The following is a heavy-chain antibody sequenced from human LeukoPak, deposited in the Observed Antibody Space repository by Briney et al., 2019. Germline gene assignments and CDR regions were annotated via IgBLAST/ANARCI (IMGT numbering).Heavy chain of an antibody. J-gene: IGHJ4*02. V-gene: IGHV4-34*01. CDR1: DGSLSGYF. Sequence: SETLSLTCAVDDGSLSGYFWSWIRQPPGKGLEWIGEISHSGSTNYNPSFKSRVTMSVDTSKNQVSLKLTSVTAADTAVYYCARGHGYIWGRTGYWGQGTLVTVSS. CDR2: ISHSGST. CDR3: ARGHGYIWGRTGY. D-gene: IGHD3-16*01.